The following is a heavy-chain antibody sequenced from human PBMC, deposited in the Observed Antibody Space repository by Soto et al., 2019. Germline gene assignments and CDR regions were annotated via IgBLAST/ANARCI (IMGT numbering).Heavy chain of an antibody. CDR1: GVSVSSANYY. V-gene: IGHV4-61*01. CDR3: ARDFRYTYAMDG. J-gene: IGHJ6*02. D-gene: IGHD1-1*01. CDR2: IYYSSGSA. Sequence: SETLSLTCTVSGVSVSSANYYWSWIRQPPGKGLEWIGYIYYSSGSANYNPSLKGRVTVSLDTSKSQFSLNLSSVTAADTAVYYFARDFRYTYAMDGWGQGTTVTVSS.